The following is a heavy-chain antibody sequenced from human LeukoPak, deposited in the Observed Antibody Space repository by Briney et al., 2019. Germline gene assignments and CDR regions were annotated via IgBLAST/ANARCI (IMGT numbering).Heavy chain of an antibody. J-gene: IGHJ4*02. D-gene: IGHD3-10*01. CDR1: GYTFTGYY. CDR2: INPNSGGT. CDR3: AREPYGSGSSFPDY. V-gene: IGHV1-2*02. Sequence: ASVKVSCKASGYTFTGYYMHWVRQAPGQGLEWMGWINPNSGGTNYAQKFQGRVTITRDTSISRAYMELSRLRSDDTAVYYCAREPYGSGSSFPDYWGQGTLVTVSS.